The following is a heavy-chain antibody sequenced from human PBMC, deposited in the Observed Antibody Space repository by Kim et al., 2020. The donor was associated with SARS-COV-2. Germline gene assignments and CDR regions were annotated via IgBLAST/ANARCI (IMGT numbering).Heavy chain of an antibody. J-gene: IGHJ5*02. CDR1: GYTFDTYS. CDR3: AREGWGSYNWFDP. D-gene: IGHD3-16*01. Sequence: ASVKVSCKASGYTFDTYSLYWVRQAPGQRFEWMGWISGGNGNTRYSQNFQGRVTITRDTSATTAYMELSSLTSKDTAVYYCAREGWGSYNWFDPWGQGTL. CDR2: ISGGNGNT. V-gene: IGHV1-3*01.